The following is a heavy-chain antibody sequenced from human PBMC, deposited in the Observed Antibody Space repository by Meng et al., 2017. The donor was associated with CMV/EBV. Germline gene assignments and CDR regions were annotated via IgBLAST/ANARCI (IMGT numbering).Heavy chain of an antibody. V-gene: IGHV3-53*01. CDR3: ARDGNYHGV. J-gene: IGHJ4*02. D-gene: IGHD1-7*01. CDR1: GFTISNNY. CDR2: IYSEGTT. Sequence: QLVESGGGLIQPGGSLILSCGASGFTISNNYMRWFRQAPGKGLEWVSLIYSEGTTDYADSVKGRFTISRDNSKNTLYLQMNSLRAEDTAVYYCARDGNYHGVWGQGTLVTVSS.